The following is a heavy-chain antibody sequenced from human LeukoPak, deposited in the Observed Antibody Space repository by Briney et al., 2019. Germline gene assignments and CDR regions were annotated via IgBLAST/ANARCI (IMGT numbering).Heavy chain of an antibody. V-gene: IGHV4-59*08. CDR3: ARRREDWGFHS. J-gene: IGHJ4*02. Sequence: SETLSLTCTVSGGSISSFFWNWSGQPPGTGLEWIGYIYYSGSTNYNPSHNSRVTISVDTSKNQFSLKLSSVTAADTAVYYCARRREDWGFHSWGQGPLLSVSS. CDR2: IYYSGST. CDR1: GGSISSFF. D-gene: IGHD7-27*01.